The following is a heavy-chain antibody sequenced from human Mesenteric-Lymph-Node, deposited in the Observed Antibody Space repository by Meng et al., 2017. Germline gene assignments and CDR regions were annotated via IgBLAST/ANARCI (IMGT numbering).Heavy chain of an antibody. CDR3: AREVDDPVNAFDI. V-gene: IGHV3-11*01. CDR1: GFTFSDYY. J-gene: IGHJ3*02. CDR2: IARGGSPI. Sequence: GGSLRLSCAASGFTFSDYYMSWIRQAPGKGLEWISYIARGGSPIFSADSVKGRFTISRDNTKKFLYLQMTSLSAEDTAIYYCAREVDDPVNAFDIWGQGTMVTVSS. D-gene: IGHD3-3*01.